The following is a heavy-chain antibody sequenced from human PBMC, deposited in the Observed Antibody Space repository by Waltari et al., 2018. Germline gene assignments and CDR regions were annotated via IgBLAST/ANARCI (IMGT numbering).Heavy chain of an antibody. D-gene: IGHD6-13*01. CDR1: GGYFSGYY. Sequence: QVQLQQWGAGRLKPSETLSLTCAVYGGYFSGYYWCWIRQPPGKALEGIGEINHSGSSNYDPSRKSRGTIAVDASKNQFSLKLSSVTAADTAVYYCARVKYSSSGYNWFDPWGQGTLVTVSS. V-gene: IGHV4-34*01. CDR2: INHSGSS. J-gene: IGHJ5*02. CDR3: ARVKYSSSGYNWFDP.